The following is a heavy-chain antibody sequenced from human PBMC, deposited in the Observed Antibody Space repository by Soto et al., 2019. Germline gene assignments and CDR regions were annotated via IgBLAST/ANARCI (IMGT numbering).Heavy chain of an antibody. CDR1: GFTFSSYG. CDR2: IWYDGSNK. J-gene: IGHJ3*02. CDR3: AREGITGTPGDAFDI. V-gene: IGHV3-33*01. Sequence: QVQLVESGGGVVQPGRSLRLSCAASGFTFSSYGMHWVRQAPGKGLEWVAVIWYDGSNKYYADSVKGRFTLSRDNSKNTLYLQMKILRAEATAVYYCAREGITGTPGDAFDIWGQGTMVTVSS. D-gene: IGHD1-7*01.